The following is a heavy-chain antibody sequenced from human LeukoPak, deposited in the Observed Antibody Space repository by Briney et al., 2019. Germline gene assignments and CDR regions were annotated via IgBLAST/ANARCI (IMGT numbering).Heavy chain of an antibody. CDR3: AKGSGSSLDYYYYYYMDV. D-gene: IGHD6-13*01. Sequence: GGSLRLSCAASGFTFSSYEMNWVRQAPGKGLEWVSYISSGGSTIYYADSVKGRFTISRDNAKNSLYLQMNSLRAEDTAVYYCAKGSGSSLDYYYYYYMDVWGKGTTVTVSS. CDR2: ISSGGSTI. J-gene: IGHJ6*03. CDR1: GFTFSSYE. V-gene: IGHV3-48*03.